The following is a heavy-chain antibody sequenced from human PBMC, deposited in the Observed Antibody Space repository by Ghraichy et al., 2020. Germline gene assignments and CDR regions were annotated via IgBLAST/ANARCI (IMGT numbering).Heavy chain of an antibody. Sequence: GGSLRLSCAASGFTFSTYGMHWVRQAPGKGLEWVALIWYDGSNKYYADSVKGRFTIARDNSKNTLYLQMNSLRAEDTAVYYCASGGGFYYYYMDVWGKGTTVTVSS. J-gene: IGHJ6*03. D-gene: IGHD3-16*01. CDR2: IWYDGSNK. CDR3: ASGGGFYYYYMDV. CDR1: GFTFSTYG. V-gene: IGHV3-33*01.